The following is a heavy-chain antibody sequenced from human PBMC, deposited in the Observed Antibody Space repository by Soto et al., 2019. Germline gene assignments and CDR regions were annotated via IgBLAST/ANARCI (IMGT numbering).Heavy chain of an antibody. J-gene: IGHJ5*02. Sequence: KTSETLSLTCTVSGASISGFYWSWIRKSAGKGLEWTGRIYATGTTDYNPSLKSRVMMSVDTSRKSFSLKLSSVTAADTAVYFCARDRWMSRANWFDPWGPGTLVTVSS. CDR1: GASISGFY. D-gene: IGHD2-2*03. CDR2: IYATGTT. CDR3: ARDRWMSRANWFDP. V-gene: IGHV4-4*07.